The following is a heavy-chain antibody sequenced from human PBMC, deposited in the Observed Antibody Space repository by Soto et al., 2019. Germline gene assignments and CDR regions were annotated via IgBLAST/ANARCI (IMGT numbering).Heavy chain of an antibody. J-gene: IGHJ4*02. V-gene: IGHV4-59*01. Sequence: SETLSLTCTVSGGSISSYYWSWIRQPPGKGLEWIGYIYYSGSTNYNPSLMSRVTISVDTSKNQFSLKLSYVTAADTAVYYCAGGNSWKTDDYWGQGTLVTVSS. CDR2: IYYSGST. D-gene: IGHD1-20*01. CDR3: AGGNSWKTDDY. CDR1: GGSISSYY.